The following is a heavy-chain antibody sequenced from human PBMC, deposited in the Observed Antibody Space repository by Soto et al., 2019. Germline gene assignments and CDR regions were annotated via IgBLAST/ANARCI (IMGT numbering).Heavy chain of an antibody. V-gene: IGHV1-3*01. CDR3: ARGIATGQLDP. CDR2: INPDNGNT. Sequence: QVQLVQSGAEVKKPGASVKISCKASGYTFTRYTMTWVRQAPGQRVEWMGWINPDNGNTKSSQKFQDRVIITRYTAESTAYIDLSGFRSEDRAVYYCARGIATGQLDPWGQGTLFTVSS. D-gene: IGHD2-15*01. J-gene: IGHJ5*02. CDR1: GYTFTRYT.